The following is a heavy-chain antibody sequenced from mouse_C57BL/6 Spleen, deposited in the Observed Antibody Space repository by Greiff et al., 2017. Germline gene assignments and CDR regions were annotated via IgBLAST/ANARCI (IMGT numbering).Heavy chain of an antibody. CDR2: ISDGGSYT. J-gene: IGHJ2*01. D-gene: IGHD1-1*01. CDR1: GFTFSSYA. V-gene: IGHV5-4*01. CDR3: AREGYGSSYNYFDD. Sequence: DVMLVESGGGLVKPGGSLKLSCAASGFTFSSYAMSWVRQTPEKRLEWVATISDGGSYTYYPDNVKGRFTISRDNAKNNLYLQMSHLKSEDTAMYYCAREGYGSSYNYFDDWGQGTTLTVSS.